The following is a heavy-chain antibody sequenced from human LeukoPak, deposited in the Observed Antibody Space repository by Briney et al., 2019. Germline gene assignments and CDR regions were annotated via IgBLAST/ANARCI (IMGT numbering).Heavy chain of an antibody. CDR2: FRPDGGEK. D-gene: IGHD6-19*01. J-gene: IGHJ4*02. Sequence: GGSLRLSCAASGFTFGSDWMSWLRQAPGKGLEWVANFRPDGGEKYYVDSVKGRFSISRDNAKNSLFLQMNSLRAEDTAVYFCARDGSGWSKYWGQGTLVTVSS. CDR3: ARDGSGWSKY. V-gene: IGHV3-7*01. CDR1: GFTFGSDW.